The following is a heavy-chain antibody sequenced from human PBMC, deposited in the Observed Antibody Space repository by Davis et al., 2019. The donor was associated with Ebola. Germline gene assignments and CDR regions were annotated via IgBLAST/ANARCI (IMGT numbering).Heavy chain of an antibody. CDR3: AKGDIVVVPAAIGYYYGMDV. J-gene: IGHJ6*02. Sequence: GGSLRLSCAASGFTVSSNYMSWVRKAPGKGLEWVSAISGSGGSTYYADSVKGRFTISRDNSKTTLYMQITRLGAEDTAVYYCAKGDIVVVPAAIGYYYGMDVWGQGTTVTVSS. D-gene: IGHD2-2*01. V-gene: IGHV3-23*01. CDR1: GFTVSSNY. CDR2: ISGSGGST.